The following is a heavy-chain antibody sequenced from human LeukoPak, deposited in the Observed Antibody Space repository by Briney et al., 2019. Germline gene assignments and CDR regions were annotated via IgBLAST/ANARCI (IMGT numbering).Heavy chain of an antibody. CDR2: IYPADSDT. D-gene: IGHD6-6*01. CDR3: GRREGGSSETWFDP. V-gene: IGHV5-51*01. Sequence: GESLKISCKGSGYSFTSYWIGWVRQMPGKGLEWMGFIYPADSDTTYSPSLQGQVTISADKSISTAYLQWSSLKASDTSMYYCGRREGGSSETWFDPWGQGTLVTVSS. J-gene: IGHJ5*02. CDR1: GYSFTSYW.